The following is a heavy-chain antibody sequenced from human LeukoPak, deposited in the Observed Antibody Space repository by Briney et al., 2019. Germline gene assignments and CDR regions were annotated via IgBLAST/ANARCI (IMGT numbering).Heavy chain of an antibody. Sequence: GGSLRLSCAASGFTFSSYEMNWVRQAPGKGLEWVSYISSSVSTIYYADSVKGRFTISRDNAKNSLYLQMNSLRAEDTAVYYCAREAKRSVVGDWFDPWGQGTLVTVSS. J-gene: IGHJ5*02. CDR2: ISSSVSTI. V-gene: IGHV3-48*03. CDR3: AREAKRSVVGDWFDP. CDR1: GFTFSSYE. D-gene: IGHD4-23*01.